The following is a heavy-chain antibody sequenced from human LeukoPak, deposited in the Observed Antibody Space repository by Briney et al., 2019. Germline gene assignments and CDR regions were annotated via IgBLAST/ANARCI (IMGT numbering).Heavy chain of an antibody. V-gene: IGHV3-23*01. CDR1: GFTFSSYA. D-gene: IGHD2-8*01. Sequence: PGGSLRLSCAVSGFTFSSYAMSWVRQAPGKGLEWVAAISGTGGSTYYADSVKGRIIISRDNSKNTLYLQMNSLRAEDTAVYYCAREWSDRAFDIWGQGTMVTVSS. CDR3: AREWSDRAFDI. J-gene: IGHJ3*02. CDR2: ISGTGGST.